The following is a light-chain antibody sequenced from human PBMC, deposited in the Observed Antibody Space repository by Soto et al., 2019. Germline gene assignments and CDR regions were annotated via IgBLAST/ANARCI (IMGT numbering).Light chain of an antibody. CDR3: QQYNSYSPAWT. CDR2: KAS. V-gene: IGKV1-5*03. Sequence: DIQMTQSPSTLVASVGDKVTITCRASQSISLWLAWYQQKPGKAPKLLIYKASSLEGGVPSRFSGSGSGTEFTLTISSLQPDDFATYYCQQYNSYSPAWTFGQGTKVDIK. J-gene: IGKJ1*01. CDR1: QSISLW.